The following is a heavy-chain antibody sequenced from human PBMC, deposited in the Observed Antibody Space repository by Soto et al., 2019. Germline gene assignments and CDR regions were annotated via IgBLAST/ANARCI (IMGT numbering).Heavy chain of an antibody. J-gene: IGHJ6*02. CDR2: INPSGGST. CDR3: ASAGYDILTGRYYYYGMDV. Sequence: ASVKVSCKASGYTFTSYYMHWVRQAPGQGLEWMGIINPSGGSTSYAQKFQGRVTMTGDTSTSTVYMELSSLRSEDTAVYYCASAGYDILTGRYYYYGMDVWGQGTTVTVSS. CDR1: GYTFTSYY. V-gene: IGHV1-46*01. D-gene: IGHD3-9*01.